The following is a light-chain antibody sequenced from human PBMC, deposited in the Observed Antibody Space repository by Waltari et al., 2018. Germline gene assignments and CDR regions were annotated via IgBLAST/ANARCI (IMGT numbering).Light chain of an antibody. Sequence: IQMTQSPSSLSAFVGYRVIMTCQASQDISNYLNWYQQKPGKAPKLLIRDASNLETGVPTRFSGSQSRTDFTLTISSLQPEDVGTYYCQRYDNLPIFAFGPGTKVEIK. CDR3: QRYDNLPIFA. V-gene: IGKV1-33*01. CDR2: DAS. CDR1: QDISNY. J-gene: IGKJ3*01.